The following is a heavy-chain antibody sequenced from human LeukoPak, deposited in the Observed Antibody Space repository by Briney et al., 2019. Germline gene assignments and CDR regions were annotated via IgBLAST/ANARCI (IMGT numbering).Heavy chain of an antibody. J-gene: IGHJ4*02. CDR2: ITDKGGST. V-gene: IGHV3-64D*06. Sequence: PGGSLRLSCSASGFTFSSYSMHWVRQAPGKGLEYVSSITDKGGSTNYAESAKGTFTISRDNSKSTLYLQMSSLRAEDTAVYYCVRLHDSSGYYYPLFGYWGQGTLVTVYS. CDR1: GFTFSSYS. D-gene: IGHD3-22*01. CDR3: VRLHDSSGYYYPLFGY.